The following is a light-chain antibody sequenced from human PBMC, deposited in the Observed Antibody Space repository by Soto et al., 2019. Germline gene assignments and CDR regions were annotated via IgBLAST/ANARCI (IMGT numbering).Light chain of an antibody. Sequence: DVVMTQSPLSLPVTLGQPTSISCRSSQSLVYSDGNTYLSWFQQRPGQSPRRLIYEVSNRDSGVPDRFSGSGSGTDFTLKISGVEAEDVAIYYCMQGSHWPYTFGQGTKLEIK. CDR3: MQGSHWPYT. V-gene: IGKV2-30*01. CDR2: EVS. J-gene: IGKJ2*01. CDR1: QSLVYSDGNTY.